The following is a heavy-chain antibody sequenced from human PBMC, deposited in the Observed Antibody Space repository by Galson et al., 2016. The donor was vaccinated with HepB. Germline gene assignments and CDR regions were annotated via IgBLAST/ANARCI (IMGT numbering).Heavy chain of an antibody. Sequence: SLRLSCAASGFTFADYAVTWFRQAPGKGLEWVGFSRSKAYGGTTKYAASVKDRFTMSRDDSKSIAYLQINSLETGDTAIYYCTRNIAATSIGWFDPWGQGTLVTVSS. D-gene: IGHD6-13*01. J-gene: IGHJ5*02. V-gene: IGHV3-49*03. CDR2: SRSKAYGGTT. CDR3: TRNIAATSIGWFDP. CDR1: GFTFADYA.